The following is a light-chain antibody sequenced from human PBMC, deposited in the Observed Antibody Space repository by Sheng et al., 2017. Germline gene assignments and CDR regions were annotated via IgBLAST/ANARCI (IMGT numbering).Light chain of an antibody. V-gene: IGLV1-51*01. CDR3: GTWDNSLNYERV. CDR1: SSNIGDNL. Sequence: QSVLTQPPSVSAAPGQKVTISCSGSSSNIGDNLVSWYQQFPGTAPKLSSMTIISDPQGFLTDSLAPSLARQPPLDITGLQTGDEADYYCGTWDNSLNYERVFGGGTRLTVL. CDR2: TI. J-gene: IGLJ3*02.